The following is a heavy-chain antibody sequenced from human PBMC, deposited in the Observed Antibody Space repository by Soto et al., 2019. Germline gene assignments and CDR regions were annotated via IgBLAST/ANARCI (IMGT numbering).Heavy chain of an antibody. CDR1: GFTFSSYD. J-gene: IGHJ3*02. D-gene: IGHD3-9*01. V-gene: IGHV3-23*01. CDR3: AKDPPNYDILTGHYPDDAFDI. CDR2: ISGSGGST. Sequence: GGSLRLSCAASGFTFSSYDMSWVRQAPGKGLEWVSAISGSGGSTYYADSVKGRFTISRDNSKNTLYLQMNSLRAEDTAVYYCAKDPPNYDILTGHYPDDAFDIWGQGTMVTVSS.